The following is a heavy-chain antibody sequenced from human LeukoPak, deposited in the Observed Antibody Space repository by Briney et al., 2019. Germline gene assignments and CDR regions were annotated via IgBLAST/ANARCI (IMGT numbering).Heavy chain of an antibody. D-gene: IGHD2-15*01. Sequence: GGSLRLSCAASGFTFSSYAMHWVRQAPGKGLEWVAVITYDGRNKYHADSVKGRFTISRDNSKNTLYLQMNSLRPEDTAVYYCAKDLLRRSAGDYWGQGTLVTVSS. CDR1: GFTFSSYA. J-gene: IGHJ4*02. V-gene: IGHV3-30*04. CDR2: ITYDGRNK. CDR3: AKDLLRRSAGDY.